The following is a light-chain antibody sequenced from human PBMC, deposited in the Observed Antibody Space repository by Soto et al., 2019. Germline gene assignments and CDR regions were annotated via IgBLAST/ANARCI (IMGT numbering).Light chain of an antibody. CDR2: GAS. V-gene: IGKV3-20*01. J-gene: IGKJ5*01. Sequence: EIVWTQSPGTLSLSPGERATLSCRASQSVSSSYLAWYQQKPGQAPRLLIYGASSRATGIRDRFSGSGSVKDFTLTISRLEPEDFAVYYCQQYGSSLITFGQGTRLEIK. CDR1: QSVSSSY. CDR3: QQYGSSLIT.